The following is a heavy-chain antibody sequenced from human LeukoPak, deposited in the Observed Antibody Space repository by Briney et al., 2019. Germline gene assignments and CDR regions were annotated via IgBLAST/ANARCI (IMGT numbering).Heavy chain of an antibody. V-gene: IGHV4-59*08. CDR2: TYYSGST. Sequence: SETLSLTCNVSGGSISSYYWSWIRQPPGKGLEWIGYTYYSGSTSYNPSLKSRVTISVDTSKNQFSLKLNSVTAADTAVYYCARHLNASNFPFDYWGQGTLVTVSS. D-gene: IGHD2/OR15-2a*01. CDR3: ARHLNASNFPFDY. J-gene: IGHJ4*02. CDR1: GGSISSYY.